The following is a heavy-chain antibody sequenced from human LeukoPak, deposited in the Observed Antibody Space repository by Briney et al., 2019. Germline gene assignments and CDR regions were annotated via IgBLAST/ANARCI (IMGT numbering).Heavy chain of an antibody. CDR3: ARSGYGSGQSGAYYYYMDV. D-gene: IGHD3-10*01. CDR1: GGSISSYY. Sequence: PSETLSLTCTVSGGSISSYYWSWIRQPAGKGLEWIGRIYTSGSTNYNPSLKSRVTMSVDTSKNQFSLRLSSVTAADTALYYCARSGYGSGQSGAYYYYMDVWGKGTTVTISS. V-gene: IGHV4-4*07. J-gene: IGHJ6*03. CDR2: IYTSGST.